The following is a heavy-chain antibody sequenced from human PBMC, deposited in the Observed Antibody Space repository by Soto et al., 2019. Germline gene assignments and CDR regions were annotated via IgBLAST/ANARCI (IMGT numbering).Heavy chain of an antibody. CDR2: LSAYNGNT. V-gene: IGHV1-18*01. Sequence: QVQLVQSGAEVKKPGASVKVSCKASGYTFTSYGISWLRQAPGQGIEWMGWLSAYNGNTNYAQKLKGRGTMTTDPSTSTAYMELRSLRSDDTALYSCAGDAAIIVVTAAYRSLNYWGQGSLVTV. D-gene: IGHD2-2*01. CDR3: AGDAAIIVVTAAYRSLNY. CDR1: GYTFTSYG. J-gene: IGHJ4*02.